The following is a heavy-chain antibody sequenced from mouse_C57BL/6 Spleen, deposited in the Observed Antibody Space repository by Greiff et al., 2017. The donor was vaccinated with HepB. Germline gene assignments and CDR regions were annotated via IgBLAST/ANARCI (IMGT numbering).Heavy chain of an antibody. D-gene: IGHD1-1*01. J-gene: IGHJ2*01. CDR1: GFTFSSYA. Sequence: EVKVEESGEGLVKPGGSLKLSCAASGFTFSSYAMSWVRQTPEKRLEWVAYISSGGDYIYYADTVKGRFTISRDNARNTLYLQMSSLKSEDTAMYYCTRAPYYYGSSYTYFDYWGQGTTLTVSS. CDR3: TRAPYYYGSSYTYFDY. V-gene: IGHV5-9-1*02. CDR2: ISSGGDYI.